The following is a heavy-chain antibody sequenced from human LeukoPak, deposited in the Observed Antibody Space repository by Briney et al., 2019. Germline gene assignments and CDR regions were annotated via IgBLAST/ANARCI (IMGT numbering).Heavy chain of an antibody. CDR1: GFTFDDYA. CDR2: ITWNSGST. Sequence: SLRLSCAASGFTFDDYAMHWVRQGPGKGLEWVSGITWNSGSTGYADSVKGRFTISRDNAKNSLYLQMNSLRAEDTALYYCAKDTRYSYGYGMDVWGQGTTVTVSS. V-gene: IGHV3-9*01. CDR3: AKDTRYSYGYGMDV. J-gene: IGHJ6*02. D-gene: IGHD5-18*01.